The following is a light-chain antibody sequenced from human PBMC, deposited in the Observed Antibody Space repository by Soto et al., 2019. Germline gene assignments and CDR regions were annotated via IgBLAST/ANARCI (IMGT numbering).Light chain of an antibody. CDR2: EVS. V-gene: IGLV2-8*01. CDR3: ISYAASNNLGV. Sequence: QSVLTQPPSASGSPGQSVTISCIGTSSDVGGYNYVSWYQQHPGKAPKLMIYEVSKRPSGVPDRFSGSKSGNTASLTVSGLHAEDEADYNCISYAASNNLGVFGGGTKLTVL. J-gene: IGLJ2*01. CDR1: SSDVGGYNY.